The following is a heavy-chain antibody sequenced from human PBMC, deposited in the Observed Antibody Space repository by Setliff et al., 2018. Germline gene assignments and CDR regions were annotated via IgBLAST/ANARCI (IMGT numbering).Heavy chain of an antibody. CDR3: AKDHHYGSGSYYNGPLDY. D-gene: IGHD3-10*01. CDR1: GFTFDDYA. V-gene: IGHV3-9*01. CDR2: ISWNSGSI. J-gene: IGHJ4*02. Sequence: GGSLRLSCAASGFTFDDYAMHWVRQAPGKGLEWVSGISWNSGSIGYADSVKGRFTISRDNAKNSLYLQMNSLRAEGTALYYCAKDHHYGSGSYYNGPLDYWGQGTLVTVSS.